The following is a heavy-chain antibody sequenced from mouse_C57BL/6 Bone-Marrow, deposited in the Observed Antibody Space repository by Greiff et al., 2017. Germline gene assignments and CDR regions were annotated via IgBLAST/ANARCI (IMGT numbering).Heavy chain of an antibody. CDR1: GFTFSSYA. CDR2: ISDGGSYT. D-gene: IGHD2-3*01. J-gene: IGHJ4*01. Sequence: EVKVEESGGGLVKPGGSLKLSCAASGFTFSSYAMSWVRPTPEKRLEWVATISDGGSYTYYPDNVKGRFTISRDNAKNNLYLQMSHLKSEDTAMYYCARDGYYDAMDYWGQGTSVTVSS. V-gene: IGHV5-4*01. CDR3: ARDGYYDAMDY.